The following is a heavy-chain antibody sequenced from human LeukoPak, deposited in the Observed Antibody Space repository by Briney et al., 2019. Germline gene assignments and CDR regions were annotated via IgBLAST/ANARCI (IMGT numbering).Heavy chain of an antibody. V-gene: IGHV3-7*04. J-gene: IGHJ4*02. CDR2: IKQDGSEK. CDR1: GFTFSSYW. Sequence: GGSLRLSCAASGFTFSSYWMSWVRQAPGKGLEWVANIKQDGSEKYYVDSVKGRFTISRDNAKNSLYLQMNSLRAEDTAVYYCARGGTYYDILTGYYTAWYFDYWGQGTLVTVPS. D-gene: IGHD3-9*01. CDR3: ARGGTYYDILTGYYTAWYFDY.